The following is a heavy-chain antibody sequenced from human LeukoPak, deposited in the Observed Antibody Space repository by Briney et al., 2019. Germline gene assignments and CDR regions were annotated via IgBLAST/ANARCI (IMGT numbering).Heavy chain of an antibody. CDR3: ARNRDYDFFDY. J-gene: IGHJ4*02. V-gene: IGHV3-53*01. Sequence: GGSLRLSCAASEFTVSSNYMSWVRQAPGKGLEWVSVIYSGASTYYADSVKGRFTISRDNSKNTLYLQMNSLRAEDTAVYYCARNRDYDFFDYWGQGTLVTVSS. D-gene: IGHD3-3*01. CDR2: IYSGAST. CDR1: EFTVSSNY.